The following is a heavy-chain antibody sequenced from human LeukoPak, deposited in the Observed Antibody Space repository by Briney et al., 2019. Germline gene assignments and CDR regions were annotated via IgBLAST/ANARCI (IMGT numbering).Heavy chain of an antibody. V-gene: IGHV3-15*01. CDR2: IKSKTDGGTT. CDR3: TKTYYYGSGSLDY. CDR1: GFTFSDHY. Sequence: GGSLRLSCAASGFTFSDHYMDWVRQAPGKGLEWVGRIKSKTDGGTTDYAAPVKGRFTISRDDSKNTLYLQMNSLKTEDTAIYYCTKTYYYGSGSLDYWGQGTLVTVSS. J-gene: IGHJ4*02. D-gene: IGHD3-10*01.